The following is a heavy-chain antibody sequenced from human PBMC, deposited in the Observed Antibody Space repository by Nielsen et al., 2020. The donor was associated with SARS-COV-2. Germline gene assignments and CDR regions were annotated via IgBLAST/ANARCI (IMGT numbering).Heavy chain of an antibody. CDR1: GFTFNNFG. D-gene: IGHD3-16*01. J-gene: IGHJ6*02. Sequence: GESLRLSCAASGFTFNNFGFYWVRQAPGKGLEWVASISYEGSKKYYADSLTGRFTVSRDTSKNTVYLQMNSLSVEDTADYHCAKRRAVFMLTFGGEGAMDVWGQGTTVSVSS. V-gene: IGHV3-30*18. CDR3: AKRRAVFMLTFGGEGAMDV. CDR2: ISYEGSKK.